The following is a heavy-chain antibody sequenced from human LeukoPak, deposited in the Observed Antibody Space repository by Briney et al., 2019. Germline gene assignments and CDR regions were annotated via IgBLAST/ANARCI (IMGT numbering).Heavy chain of an antibody. CDR2: INHSGST. CDR1: GGSFSGYY. D-gene: IGHD2-15*01. CDR3: ARGGGSSWIFDY. V-gene: IGHV4-34*01. J-gene: IGHJ4*02. Sequence: PSETLSLTCAVYGGSFSGYYWSWIRQPPGKGLEWIGEINHSGSTNYNLSLKSRVTISVDTSKNQFPLKVNSVTAADTAVYYCARGGGSSWIFDYWGQGTLVTVSS.